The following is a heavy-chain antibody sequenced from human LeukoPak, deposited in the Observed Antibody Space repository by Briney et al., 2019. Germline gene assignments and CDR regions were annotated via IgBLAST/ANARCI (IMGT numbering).Heavy chain of an antibody. J-gene: IGHJ3*02. CDR3: TRGTSIAAAGKATDAFDI. CDR2: IYYSGST. Sequence: SQTLSLTCTVSGGSISSGDYYWSWIRQPPGKGLEWIGYIYYSGSTYYNPSLKSRVTISVDTSKNQFSLKLSSVTAADTAVYYCTRGTSIAAAGKATDAFDIWGQGTMVTVSS. CDR1: GGSISSGDYY. V-gene: IGHV4-30-4*01. D-gene: IGHD6-13*01.